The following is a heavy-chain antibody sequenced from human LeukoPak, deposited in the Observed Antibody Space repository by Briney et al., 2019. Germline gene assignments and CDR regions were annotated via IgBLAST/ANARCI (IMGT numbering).Heavy chain of an antibody. CDR1: GFTYSSYA. Sequence: GGSLRLSCAASGFTYSSYAMSWVHQAPGKGLEWVSAISGSGGSTYYADSVKGRFTISRDNSKNTLYLQMNSLRAEDTAVYYCAKGGGVVAAYLFDYWGQGTLVTVSS. CDR3: AKGGGVVAAYLFDY. V-gene: IGHV3-23*01. D-gene: IGHD2-15*01. J-gene: IGHJ4*02. CDR2: ISGSGGST.